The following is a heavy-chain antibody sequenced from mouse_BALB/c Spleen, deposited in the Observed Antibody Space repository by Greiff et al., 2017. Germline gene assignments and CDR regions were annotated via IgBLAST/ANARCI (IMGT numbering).Heavy chain of an antibody. CDR3: ARQRDYGSSYDAMDY. V-gene: IGHV5-6*01. CDR1: GFTFSSYG. CDR2: ISSGGSYT. D-gene: IGHD1-1*01. J-gene: IGHJ4*01. Sequence: EVKLVESGGDLVKPGGSLKLSCAASGFTFSSYGMSWVRQTPDKRLEWVATISSGGSYTYYPDSVKGRFTISRDNAKNTLYLQMSSLKSEDTAMYYCARQRDYGSSYDAMDYWGQGTSVTVSS.